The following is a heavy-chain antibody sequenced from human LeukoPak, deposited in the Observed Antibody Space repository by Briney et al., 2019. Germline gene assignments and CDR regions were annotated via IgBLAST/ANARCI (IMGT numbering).Heavy chain of an antibody. CDR3: AREQFRHAFDS. CDR2: IYSTTTYI. CDR1: GFTFSSFS. V-gene: IGHV3-21*01. D-gene: IGHD2-21*01. Sequence: PGGSLTLSCAVSGFTFSSFSMNWVRQAPGKGLEWVSSIYSTTTYIYYADSVKGRFTISRDNAENSLYLQMNSLRAEDTAVYYCAREQFRHAFDSWGQGTMVSVSS. J-gene: IGHJ3*02.